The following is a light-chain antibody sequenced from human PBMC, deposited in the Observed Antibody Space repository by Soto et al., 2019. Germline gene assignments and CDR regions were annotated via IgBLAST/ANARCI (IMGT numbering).Light chain of an antibody. CDR3: QQYDNSARYT. J-gene: IGKJ2*01. CDR1: QTVNSRY. CDR2: AAS. Sequence: EIVLTLSPGTLSLSPGERATLSCRASQTVNSRYLAWYQQKAGQAPRVLIYAASTRATGIPDRFSGSGSGTEFTLTISRLEPEDFAVYYCQQYDNSARYTFGQGTKLEI. V-gene: IGKV3-20*01.